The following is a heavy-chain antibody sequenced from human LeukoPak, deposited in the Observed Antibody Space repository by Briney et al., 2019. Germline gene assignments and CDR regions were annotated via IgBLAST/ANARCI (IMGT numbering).Heavy chain of an antibody. Sequence: GGSLRLSCAASGFTVSSNYMSWVRQAPGKGLEWVSVIYSGGSTYYADSVKGRFTISRDNSKNTLYLQMNSLRAEDTAVYYCANSEMATIINGDYWGQGTLVTVSS. CDR3: ANSEMATIINGDY. V-gene: IGHV3-53*05. CDR2: IYSGGST. CDR1: GFTVSSNY. D-gene: IGHD5-24*01. J-gene: IGHJ4*02.